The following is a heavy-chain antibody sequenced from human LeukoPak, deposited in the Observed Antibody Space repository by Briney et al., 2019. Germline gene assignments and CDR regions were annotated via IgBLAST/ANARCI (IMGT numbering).Heavy chain of an antibody. Sequence: ASVKMSCKASGYTFTSYGISGVRQAPGQGLEWMGWSGVYNGNTDYSQKVQGRVTISTDTYTSTAYMELRSLRSDDTAVYYCARTAFYSESYNLDFWGQGTLVTVSS. CDR2: SGVYNGNT. CDR3: ARTAFYSESYNLDF. V-gene: IGHV1-18*01. J-gene: IGHJ4*02. CDR1: GYTFTSYG. D-gene: IGHD3-10*01.